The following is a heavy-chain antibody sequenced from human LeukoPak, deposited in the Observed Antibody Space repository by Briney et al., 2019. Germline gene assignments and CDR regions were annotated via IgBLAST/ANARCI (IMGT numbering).Heavy chain of an antibody. Sequence: SETLSLTCTVSGGSISSSSDYWGWIRQPPGKGLEYIGSFYYSGSTYYNPSLKSRVTISVDTSKNQFSLKVRSVTAADTAVYYCARGYCTNAVCSLGPTQAWGQGTLVTASS. J-gene: IGHJ4*02. D-gene: IGHD2-8*01. CDR3: ARGYCTNAVCSLGPTQA. CDR1: GGSISSSSDY. CDR2: FYYSGST. V-gene: IGHV4-39*07.